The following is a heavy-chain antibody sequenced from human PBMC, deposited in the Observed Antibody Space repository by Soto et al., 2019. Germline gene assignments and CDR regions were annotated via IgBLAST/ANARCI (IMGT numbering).Heavy chain of an antibody. CDR3: AKDLSSLELRRDFDY. Sequence: EVQLLESGGGLVQPGGSLRLSCAASGFTFSSYAMSWVRQAPGKGLEWVSAISGSGGSTYYADSVKGRFTISRDNSKNTRYLQMNSLRAEDTAVYYCAKDLSSLELRRDFDYWGQGTLVTVSS. CDR2: ISGSGGST. J-gene: IGHJ4*02. D-gene: IGHD1-7*01. V-gene: IGHV3-23*01. CDR1: GFTFSSYA.